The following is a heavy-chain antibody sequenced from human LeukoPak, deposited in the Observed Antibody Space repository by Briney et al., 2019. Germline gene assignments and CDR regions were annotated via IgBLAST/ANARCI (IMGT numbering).Heavy chain of an antibody. CDR1: GFICSDYA. CDR2: ISSSGSGGNT. Sequence: QPGGSLRLSCTASGFICSDYAMSWARQAPGKGLEWVAGISSSGSGGNTYYADSVKGRFTISRDTSKNILFLQMNTLRAEDTAIYYCAKDRTVGASYWYFGLWGRGTLVTVSS. D-gene: IGHD1-26*01. CDR3: AKDRTVGASYWYFGL. J-gene: IGHJ2*01. V-gene: IGHV3-23*01.